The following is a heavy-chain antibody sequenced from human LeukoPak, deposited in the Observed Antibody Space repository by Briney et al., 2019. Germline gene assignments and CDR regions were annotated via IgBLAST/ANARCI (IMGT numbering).Heavy chain of an antibody. D-gene: IGHD2-15*01. CDR1: GYTFTGYY. Sequence: ASVKVSCKASGYTFTGYYMHWVRQAPGQGLEWMGWINPNSGGTNYAQKFQGRVTMTRDTSISTAYMELSRLRSDDTAVYYCARDLLLGATGILYYYYYYMDVWGKGTTVTVSS. CDR2: INPNSGGT. V-gene: IGHV1-2*02. CDR3: ARDLLLGATGILYYYYYYMDV. J-gene: IGHJ6*03.